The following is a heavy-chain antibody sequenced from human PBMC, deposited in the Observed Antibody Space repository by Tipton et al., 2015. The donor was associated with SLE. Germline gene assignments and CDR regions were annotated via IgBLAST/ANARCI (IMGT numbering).Heavy chain of an antibody. CDR3: ARVLVAIDYYYMDV. J-gene: IGHJ6*03. Sequence: TLSLTCTVSGGSLSSYYWSWIRQPPGKGLEWIGYIYYSGSTNYNPPLKSRGTISVDTSKNQFSRKLSSVTAADTAVYYCARVLVAIDYYYMDVWGKGTTVTVSS. CDR2: IYYSGST. D-gene: IGHD2-21*01. V-gene: IGHV4-59*01. CDR1: GGSLSSYY.